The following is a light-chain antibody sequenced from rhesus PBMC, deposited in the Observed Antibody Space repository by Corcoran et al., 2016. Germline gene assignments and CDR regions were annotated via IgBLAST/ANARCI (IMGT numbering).Light chain of an antibody. CDR1: NNDVGTCDF. CDR3: SSFSGTNIYI. J-gene: IGLJ1*01. Sequence: QAALTQPPSVSGSPGQSVTITCPGPNNDVGTCDFVSWYQQHPGTAPKVMIYEVSKQPSGVSARFSVSKSGETASLTISGLQADDEADYFCSSFSGTNIYIFGIGTRLTVL. CDR2: EVS. V-gene: IGLV2-23*02.